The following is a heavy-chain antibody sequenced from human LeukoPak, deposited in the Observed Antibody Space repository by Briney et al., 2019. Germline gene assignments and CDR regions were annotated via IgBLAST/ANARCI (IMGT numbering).Heavy chain of an antibody. CDR2: IRYDGSNK. Sequence: GGSLRLSCAASGFTFRNYGMHWVRQAPGKGLERVAFIRYDGSNKYYTDSVKGRFTISRDNSESTLYLQMDSLRAEDTAVYCCAEDGGGPSYWGQGTLVTASS. D-gene: IGHD3-16*01. J-gene: IGHJ4*02. V-gene: IGHV3-30*02. CDR1: GFTFRNYG. CDR3: AEDGGGPSY.